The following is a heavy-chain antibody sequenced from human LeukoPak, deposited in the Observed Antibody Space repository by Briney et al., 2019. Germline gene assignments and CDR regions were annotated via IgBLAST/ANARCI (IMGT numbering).Heavy chain of an antibody. CDR1: GFTFDDYA. D-gene: IGHD3-3*01. V-gene: IGHV3-9*03. CDR3: AKDIHYDFWSGYSGFDY. Sequence: GGSLRLSCAASGFTFDDYAMYWVRQAPGKGLEWVSGISWNSGSIGYADSVKGRFTISRDNAKNSLYLQMNSLRAEDMAVYYCAKDIHYDFWSGYSGFDYWGQGTLVTVSS. CDR2: ISWNSGSI. J-gene: IGHJ4*02.